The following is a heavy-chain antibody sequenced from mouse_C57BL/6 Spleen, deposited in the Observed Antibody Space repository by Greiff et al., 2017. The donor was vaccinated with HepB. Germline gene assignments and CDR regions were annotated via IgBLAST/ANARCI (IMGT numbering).Heavy chain of an antibody. D-gene: IGHD1-1*01. V-gene: IGHV1-26*01. CDR3: AEGSTGYFDY. CDR1: GYTFTDYY. J-gene: IGHJ2*01. CDR2: INPNNGGT. Sequence: EVQLQQSGPELVKPGASVKISCKASGYTFTDYYMNWVKQSHGKSLEWIGDINPNNGGTSYNQKFKGKATLTVDKSSSTAYMELRSLTSEDSAVYYCAEGSTGYFDYWGQGTTLTVSS.